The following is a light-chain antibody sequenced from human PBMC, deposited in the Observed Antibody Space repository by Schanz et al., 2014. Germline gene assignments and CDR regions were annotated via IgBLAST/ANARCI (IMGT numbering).Light chain of an antibody. CDR3: SSYTTTTTVV. Sequence: QSALTQPASVSGSPGQSIAISCTGTSSDVGRYNYVAWYQQYPGKAPKLMIHDVTNRPSGVSDRFSGSKSGNTASLTISGLQAEDEAFYYCSSYTTTTTVVFGGGTKLTVL. V-gene: IGLV2-14*01. CDR2: DVT. J-gene: IGLJ2*01. CDR1: SSDVGRYNY.